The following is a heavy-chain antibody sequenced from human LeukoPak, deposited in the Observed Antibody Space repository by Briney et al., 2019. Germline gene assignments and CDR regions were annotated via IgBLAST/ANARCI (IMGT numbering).Heavy chain of an antibody. CDR1: GASISGSGYY. CDR3: VKSGGYGLIDY. D-gene: IGHD1-26*01. V-gene: IGHV4-39*01. J-gene: IGHJ4*02. Sequence: SETLSLTCAVSGASISGSGYYLGWIRQSPGRGLEWIGNIYYTGNTYYNASLQSRVTISIDTSENQFSLRLNSVTAADTAMYYCVKSGGYGLIDYWGPGTLVTVSS. CDR2: IYYTGNT.